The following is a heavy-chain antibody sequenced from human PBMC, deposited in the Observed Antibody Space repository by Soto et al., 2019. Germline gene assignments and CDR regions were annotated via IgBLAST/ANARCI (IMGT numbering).Heavy chain of an antibody. Sequence: SVKVSCKASGGTFSSYAISWVRQAPGQGLEWMGGIIPIFGTANYAQKFQGRVTITADESTSTAYMELSSLRSEDTAVYYCASPVTIFGVVRYYYYYGMDVSGQGTTVTVSS. CDR2: IIPIFGTA. J-gene: IGHJ6*02. V-gene: IGHV1-69*13. CDR1: GGTFSSYA. D-gene: IGHD3-3*01. CDR3: ASPVTIFGVVRYYYYYGMDV.